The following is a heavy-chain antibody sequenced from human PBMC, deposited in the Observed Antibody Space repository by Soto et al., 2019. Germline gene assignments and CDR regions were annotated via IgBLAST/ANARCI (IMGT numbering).Heavy chain of an antibody. CDR2: IWYDGSNK. V-gene: IGHV3-33*01. Sequence: QVQLVESGGGVVQPGRSLRLSCAASGFTFSSYGMHWVRQAPGKGLEWVAVIWYDGSNKYYADSVKGRFTISRDNSKNKLYLHMNGLSAEDTAVYYCASQVDYYGSGSYFDYWGQGTLVTVSS. J-gene: IGHJ4*02. CDR3: ASQVDYYGSGSYFDY. D-gene: IGHD3-10*01. CDR1: GFTFSSYG.